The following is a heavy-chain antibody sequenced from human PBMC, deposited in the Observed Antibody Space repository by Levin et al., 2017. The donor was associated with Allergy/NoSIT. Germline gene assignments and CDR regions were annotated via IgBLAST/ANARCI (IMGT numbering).Heavy chain of an antibody. J-gene: IGHJ4*02. Sequence: GESLKISCAASGFTFSSFGMHWVRQAPGKGLEWVAVMWFDASNKYYADSVKGRFTISRDNFKNTLYLQKNSLRAEDTAVYYCARDVDYYGSGSYTPFDYWGQGTLVTVSS. CDR1: GFTFSSFG. V-gene: IGHV3-33*01. CDR2: MWFDASNK. D-gene: IGHD3-10*01. CDR3: ARDVDYYGSGSYTPFDY.